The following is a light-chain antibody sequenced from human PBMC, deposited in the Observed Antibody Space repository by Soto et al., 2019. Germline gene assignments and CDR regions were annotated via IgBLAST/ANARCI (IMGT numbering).Light chain of an antibody. J-gene: IGLJ1*01. Sequence: QSVLTQPPSPSGSPGQSVTISCTGTSSDVGGYNYVSWYQQHPGQVPKVMIYEVSKRPSGVPDRFSGSKSGNTASLTVSGLQTEDEADYYCSSYADSNNLVFGTGT. CDR1: SSDVGGYNY. CDR2: EVS. CDR3: SSYADSNNLV. V-gene: IGLV2-8*01.